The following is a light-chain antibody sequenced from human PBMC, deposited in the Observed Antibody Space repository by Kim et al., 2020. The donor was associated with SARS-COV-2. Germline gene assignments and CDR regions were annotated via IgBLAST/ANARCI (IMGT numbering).Light chain of an antibody. CDR1: NIGSKT. Sequence: SYELTQPPSVSVAPGKTARITCGGNNIGSKTVHWYQQKPGQAPVLVIYYDSDRPSGIPERFSGSNSGNTATLTISRVEAGDEADYYCQVCYSSDHVVFGGGTQLTVL. CDR2: YDS. V-gene: IGLV3-21*04. J-gene: IGLJ2*01. CDR3: QVCYSSDHVV.